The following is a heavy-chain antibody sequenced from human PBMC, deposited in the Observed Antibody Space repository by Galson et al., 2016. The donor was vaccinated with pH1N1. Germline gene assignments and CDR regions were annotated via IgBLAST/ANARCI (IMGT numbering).Heavy chain of an antibody. Sequence: SLRLSCAASGFTFINAWMTWVRQAPGKGLEWVGRIASKSGGGTTEYAAPLKGRFTISRDDSKNTLYLQMNSLKTEDTAVYYCILLKQGFFDHWGQGTLVTVSS. D-gene: IGHD2-8*01. CDR2: IASKSGGGTT. V-gene: IGHV3-15*04. J-gene: IGHJ5*02. CDR3: ILLKQGFFDH. CDR1: GFTFINAW.